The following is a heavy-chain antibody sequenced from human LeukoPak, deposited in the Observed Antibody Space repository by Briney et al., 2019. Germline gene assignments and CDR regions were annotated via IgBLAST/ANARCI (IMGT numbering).Heavy chain of an antibody. CDR2: IWYDGTNK. CDR3: AGSLYSSSSPYFNY. D-gene: IGHD6-6*01. Sequence: GGSLRLSCAASGFTFSSYNMNWVRQAPGKGLEWVAVIWYDGTNKDYADSVKGRFTISRDNSKNTLYLQMNTLRAEDTAVYYCAGSLYSSSSPYFNYWGQGTLVTVSS. CDR1: GFTFSSYN. J-gene: IGHJ4*02. V-gene: IGHV3-33*08.